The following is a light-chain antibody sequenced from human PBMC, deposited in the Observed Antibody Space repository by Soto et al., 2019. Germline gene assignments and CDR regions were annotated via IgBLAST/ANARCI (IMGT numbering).Light chain of an antibody. V-gene: IGKV3-20*01. CDR3: QQYGSSPLLT. CDR1: QSVSSSY. Sequence: EIVLTQSPGTLSLSPGGRATLSCRASQSVSSSYLAWYQQKPGQAPRLLIYGASSRATGIPDRFSGSGSGTDFTLTISRLEPEDFAVYYCQQYGSSPLLTFGGGTKVDI. CDR2: GAS. J-gene: IGKJ4*01.